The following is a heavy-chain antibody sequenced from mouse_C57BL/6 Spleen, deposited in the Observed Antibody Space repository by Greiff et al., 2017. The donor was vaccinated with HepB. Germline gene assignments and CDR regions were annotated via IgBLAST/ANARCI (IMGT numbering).Heavy chain of an antibody. V-gene: IGHV7-1*01. D-gene: IGHD1-1*01. J-gene: IGHJ1*03. Sequence: EVKLVESGGGLVQSGRSLRLSCATSGFTFSDFYMEWVRQAPGKGLEWIAASRNKANDYTTEYSASVKGRFIVSRDTSQSILYLQMNALRAEDTAIYYCARDASLYYGSSYLWYFDVWGTGTTVTVSS. CDR3: ARDASLYYGSSYLWYFDV. CDR2: SRNKANDYTT. CDR1: GFTFSDFY.